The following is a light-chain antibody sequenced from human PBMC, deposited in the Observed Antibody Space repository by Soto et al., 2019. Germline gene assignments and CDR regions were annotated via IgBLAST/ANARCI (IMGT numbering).Light chain of an antibody. CDR3: CSYAGGDASDWV. CDR1: SSDVGAYDD. J-gene: IGLJ1*01. Sequence: QSALTQPPSVSGSPGQSVTISCTGSSSDVGAYDDFSCYQQHPGKAPKLMIDDVNKRPSGVPDRFSCSKSGNTASLTISGLQAEDEDADYCCSYAGGDASDWVFGAGTKVTVL. V-gene: IGLV2-11*01. CDR2: DVN.